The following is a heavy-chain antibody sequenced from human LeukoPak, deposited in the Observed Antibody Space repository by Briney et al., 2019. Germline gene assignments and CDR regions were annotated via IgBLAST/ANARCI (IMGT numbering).Heavy chain of an antibody. Sequence: GSSVKVSCKASGGTFSSYAISWVRQAPGQGLEWMGGIIPIFGTANYAQKFQGRVTITADKSTSTAYMELSSLRSEDTAVYYCARGVSSRLDGYNFYWGQGTLVTVSS. CDR1: GGTFSSYA. CDR3: ARGVSSRLDGYNFY. CDR2: IIPIFGTA. V-gene: IGHV1-69*06. D-gene: IGHD5-24*01. J-gene: IGHJ4*02.